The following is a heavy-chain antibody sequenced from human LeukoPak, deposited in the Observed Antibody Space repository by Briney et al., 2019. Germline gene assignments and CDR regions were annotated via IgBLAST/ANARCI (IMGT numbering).Heavy chain of an antibody. Sequence: NPSETLSLTCTVSGGSISSYYWSWIRQPAGKGLEWIGRIYTSGSTNYNPSLKSRVTMSVDTSKNQFSLKLSSVTAADTAVYYCAREHRGYCSSTSCYKPVEYYYYYMDVWGKGTTVTVSS. CDR3: AREHRGYCSSTSCYKPVEYYYYYMDV. D-gene: IGHD2-2*02. CDR1: GGSISSYY. CDR2: IYTSGST. V-gene: IGHV4-4*07. J-gene: IGHJ6*03.